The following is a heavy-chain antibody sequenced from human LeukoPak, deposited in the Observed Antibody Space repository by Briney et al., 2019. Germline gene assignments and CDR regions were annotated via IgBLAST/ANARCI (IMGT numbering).Heavy chain of an antibody. V-gene: IGHV3-30*18. Sequence: GGSLRLSCAASGFTFSGYGMHWVRHAPGKGLEWVAVISYDGSHKYYADCVKGRFTISRDSSKNTLYLQMNSLRAEDTAVYYCAKDSCGGDCYSFDYWGQGTLVTVSS. CDR3: AKDSCGGDCYSFDY. CDR1: GFTFSGYG. J-gene: IGHJ4*02. D-gene: IGHD2-21*02. CDR2: ISYDGSHK.